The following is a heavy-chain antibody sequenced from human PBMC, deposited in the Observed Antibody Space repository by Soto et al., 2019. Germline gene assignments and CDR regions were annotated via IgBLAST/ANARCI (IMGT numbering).Heavy chain of an antibody. Sequence: ASVKVFCKASGYTFTGYYMHWVRQAPGQGLEWMGWIIPNSGAANYAQKFQGRVTMTTDASTSTAYMELSRLRSDDTAVYYCARGVGTQMYNWFDPWGQGTLVTVSS. CDR3: ARGVGTQMYNWFDP. CDR2: IIPNSGAA. CDR1: GYTFTGYY. V-gene: IGHV1-2*02. J-gene: IGHJ5*02. D-gene: IGHD1-1*01.